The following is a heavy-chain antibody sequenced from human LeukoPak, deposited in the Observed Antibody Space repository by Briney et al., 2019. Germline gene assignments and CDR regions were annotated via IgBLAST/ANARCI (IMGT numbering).Heavy chain of an antibody. CDR3: ARGNYDFWSGYYTGEDWFDP. CDR2: MNPNSGNT. V-gene: IGHV1-8*01. J-gene: IGHJ5*02. CDR1: GYTFTSYD. Sequence: ASVKVSCKASGYTFTSYDINWARQATGQGLEWMGWMNPNSGNTGYAQKFQGRVTMTRNTSISTAYMELSSLRSEDTAVYYCARGNYDFWSGYYTGEDWFDPWGQGTLVTVSS. D-gene: IGHD3-3*01.